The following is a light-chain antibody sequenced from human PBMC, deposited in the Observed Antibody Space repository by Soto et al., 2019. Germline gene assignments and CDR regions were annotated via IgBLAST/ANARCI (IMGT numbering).Light chain of an antibody. CDR2: EVS. CDR3: SSYTSSRTVV. J-gene: IGLJ2*01. CDR1: SSDVGGYNY. Sequence: QSALTQPASVSGSPGQSITISCTGASSDVGGYNYVSWYQQHPGKAPKLMIYEVSNRPSGVSNRFSGSKSGNTASLTISGLQAEDEPDYYCSSYTSSRTVVFGGGTKLTVL. V-gene: IGLV2-14*01.